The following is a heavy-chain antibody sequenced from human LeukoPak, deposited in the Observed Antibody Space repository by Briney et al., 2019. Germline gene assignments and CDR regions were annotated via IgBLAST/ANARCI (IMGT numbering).Heavy chain of an antibody. CDR2: IYYSGST. Sequence: SETLSLTCTVSGGSISSYYWSWIRQPPGKGLEWIGYIYYSGSTNYNPSLKSRVTISVDTSKNQFSLKLSSVTAADTAVYYCARGPLPAALDYWGQGTLVTVSS. D-gene: IGHD2-2*01. CDR3: ARGPLPAALDY. V-gene: IGHV4-59*01. CDR1: GGSISSYY. J-gene: IGHJ4*02.